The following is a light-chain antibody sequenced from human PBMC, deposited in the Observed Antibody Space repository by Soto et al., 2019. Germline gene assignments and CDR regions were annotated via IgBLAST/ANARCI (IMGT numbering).Light chain of an antibody. CDR1: PTISSW. V-gene: IGKV1-5*03. J-gene: IGKJ1*01. CDR3: QQYNSYSEA. Sequence: DIQMTQSPSTLSVSVLDIVTITCRASPTISSWLAWYQQKPGKAPKLLIYKASTLKSGVPSRFSGSGSGTEFTLTISSLQPDDFATYYCQQYNSYSEAFGQGTKVDIK. CDR2: KAS.